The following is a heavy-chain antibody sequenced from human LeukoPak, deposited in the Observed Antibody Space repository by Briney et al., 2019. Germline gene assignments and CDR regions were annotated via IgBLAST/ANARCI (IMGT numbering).Heavy chain of an antibody. D-gene: IGHD5-18*01. Sequence: GESLKISCKGSGYSFTSYWIGWVRQMPGKGLEWMGIIYPGDSDTRYSPSFQGQVTISADKSISTAYLQRSSLKASDTAMYYCARQGIQLWNPFDPWGQGTLVTVSS. CDR3: ARQGIQLWNPFDP. CDR2: IYPGDSDT. V-gene: IGHV5-51*01. CDR1: GYSFTSYW. J-gene: IGHJ5*02.